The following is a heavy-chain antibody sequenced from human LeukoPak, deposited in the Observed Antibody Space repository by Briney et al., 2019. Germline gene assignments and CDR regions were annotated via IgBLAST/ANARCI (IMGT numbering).Heavy chain of an antibody. J-gene: IGHJ3*02. D-gene: IGHD6-13*01. Sequence: SVKVSCKAPGGTFSSYAISWVRQAPGQGLEWMGGIIPIFGTANYAQKFQGRVTITADESTSTAYMELSSLRSEDTAVYYCARGIAAANPMLFDIWGQGTMVTVSS. CDR3: ARGIAAANPMLFDI. V-gene: IGHV1-69*01. CDR2: IIPIFGTA. CDR1: GGTFSSYA.